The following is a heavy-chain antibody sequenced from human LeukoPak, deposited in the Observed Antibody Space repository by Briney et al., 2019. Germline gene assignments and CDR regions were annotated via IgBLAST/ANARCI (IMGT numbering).Heavy chain of an antibody. CDR1: GGSISSRSYN. CDR2: IYYRGST. Sequence: KPSETLSLTCTVSGGSISSRSYNWGWVRQPPGKGLEWIGIIYYRGSTSYNPSLKSRVTISVDTAKNQFSLRLSSVTAADTAVFYCARLTGRDSSDWPYFLSWGQGALVTVSS. J-gene: IGHJ5*02. CDR3: ARLTGRDSSDWPYFLS. D-gene: IGHD6-25*01. V-gene: IGHV4-39*01.